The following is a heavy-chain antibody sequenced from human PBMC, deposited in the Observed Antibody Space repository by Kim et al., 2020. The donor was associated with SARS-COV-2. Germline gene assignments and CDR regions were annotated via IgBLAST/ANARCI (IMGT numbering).Heavy chain of an antibody. Sequence: SETLSLTCAVYGGSFSGYYWSWIRQPPGKGLEWIGEINHSGSTNYNPSLKSRVTISVDTSKNQFSLKLSSVTAADTAVYYCARGQREYSGYELPDNYYYYYGMDVWGQGTTVTVSS. D-gene: IGHD5-12*01. CDR3: ARGQREYSGYELPDNYYYYYGMDV. V-gene: IGHV4-34*01. CDR1: GGSFSGYY. J-gene: IGHJ6*02. CDR2: INHSGST.